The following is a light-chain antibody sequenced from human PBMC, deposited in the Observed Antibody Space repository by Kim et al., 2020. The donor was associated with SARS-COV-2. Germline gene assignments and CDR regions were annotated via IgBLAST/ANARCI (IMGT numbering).Light chain of an antibody. J-gene: IGLJ3*02. CDR2: RSY. V-gene: IGLV10-54*01. CDR3: SAWDSSLNVWV. CDR1: SNNVGNEG. Sequence: QAGLTQPPSVSKGLGETATLTCTGNSNNVGNEGAAWLQQHQGHPPKLLSDRSYNRPPEISDRLSASRSGNTASLTITGLQPEDEADYYCSAWDSSLNVWVFGGGTQLTVL.